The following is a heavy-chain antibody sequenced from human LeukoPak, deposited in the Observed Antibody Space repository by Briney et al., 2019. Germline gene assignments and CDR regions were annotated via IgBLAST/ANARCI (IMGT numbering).Heavy chain of an antibody. CDR2: IYYSGST. J-gene: IGHJ4*02. Sequence: PSETLSLTCTVSGGSISSSSYYWGWIRQPPGKGLEWIGSIYYSGSTYYNPSLKSRVTISVDTSKNQFSLKLSSVTAADTAVYYCASGDYYDSSGYYSGSDYWGQGTLVTVSS. D-gene: IGHD3-22*01. CDR1: GGSISSSSYY. V-gene: IGHV4-39*07. CDR3: ASGDYYDSSGYYSGSDY.